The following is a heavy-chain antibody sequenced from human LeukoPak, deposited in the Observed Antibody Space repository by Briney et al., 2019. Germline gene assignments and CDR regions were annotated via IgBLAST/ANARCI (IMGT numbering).Heavy chain of an antibody. Sequence: PGGSLRLSCAASGFTFSSYAMSWVRQAPGKGLEWVSAISGSGGSTYYADPVKGRFAISRDNAKNTLYLQMSSLRADDTALYFCARGGYTSGLDIWGRGTMVTVS. CDR3: ARGGYTSGLDI. J-gene: IGHJ3*02. V-gene: IGHV3-23*01. D-gene: IGHD5-18*01. CDR2: ISGSGGST. CDR1: GFTFSSYA.